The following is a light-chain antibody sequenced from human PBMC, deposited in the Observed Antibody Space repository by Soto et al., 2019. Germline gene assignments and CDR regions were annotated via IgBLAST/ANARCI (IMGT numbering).Light chain of an antibody. J-gene: IGKJ4*01. CDR1: QTITFNF. CDR3: QHYGDSNPT. V-gene: IGKV3D-20*01. CDR2: DAS. Sequence: IVLTQSPVTLSLSPGEVATLSCGASQTITFNFLAWYQQKPGLAPRLLAYDASIRADGIPDRFSGSVSGTDFTLTISRLEPEDFAMYYCQHYGDSNPTFGGGTRVEI.